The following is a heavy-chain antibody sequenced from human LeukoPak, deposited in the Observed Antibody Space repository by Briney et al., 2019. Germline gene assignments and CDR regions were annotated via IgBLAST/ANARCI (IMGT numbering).Heavy chain of an antibody. D-gene: IGHD3-3*01. J-gene: IGHJ4*02. CDR1: GFSVSNNY. CDR3: ARGRGLGVVSPYFDY. CDR2: IYGGGRT. Sequence: PGGSLRLSCVVSGFSVSNNYIIWVRQAPGNGLERVSVIYGGGRTSHSASVRGRFTISRDNSKNIVSLQMNNLRAEDTAVYYCARGRGLGVVSPYFDYWGQGTLVTVSS. V-gene: IGHV3-53*01.